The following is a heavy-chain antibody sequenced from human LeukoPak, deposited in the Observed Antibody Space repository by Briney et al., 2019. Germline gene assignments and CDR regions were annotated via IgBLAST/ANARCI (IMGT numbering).Heavy chain of an antibody. CDR2: IYYSGST. CDR3: ARRAYYHDSSGYYYFSGYFDY. Sequence: SETLSLTCTVSGGSISSSSYYWGWIRQPPGKGLEWIGSIYYSGSTYYNPSLKSRVTISVDTSKNQFSLKLSSVTAADTAVYYCARRAYYHDSSGYYYFSGYFDYWGQGTLVTVSS. J-gene: IGHJ4*02. D-gene: IGHD3-22*01. V-gene: IGHV4-39*07. CDR1: GGSISSSSYY.